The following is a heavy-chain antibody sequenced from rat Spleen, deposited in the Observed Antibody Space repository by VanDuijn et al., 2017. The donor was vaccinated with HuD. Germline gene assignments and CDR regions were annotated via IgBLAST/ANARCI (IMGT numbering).Heavy chain of an antibody. J-gene: IGHJ4*01. D-gene: IGHD1-10*01. CDR3: TRENNYGVMDA. CDR2: MKYDGDT. V-gene: IGHV2S30*01. Sequence: QVQLKESGPGLVQPSQTLSLTCTVSGFSLMDYSVHWVRQPPGKGLEWMGRMKYDGDTYYNSALKSRLSISRDTSKSQVFLKMNSLQTEDTAIYYCTRENNYGVMDAWGQGASVTVSS. CDR1: GFSLMDYS.